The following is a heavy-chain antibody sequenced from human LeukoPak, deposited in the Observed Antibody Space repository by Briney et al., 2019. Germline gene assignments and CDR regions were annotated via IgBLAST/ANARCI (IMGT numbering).Heavy chain of an antibody. CDR2: ISSGGGNT. V-gene: IGHV3-23*01. Sequence: GGSLRLSCAASGFTFSSYAMSWIRQAPGKGLEWVSAISSGGGNTDYADSVKGRFTISRDNSKNTVFLQMNSLRAEDTGVYYCANRISGSSSWGQGTLVTVSS. J-gene: IGHJ5*02. CDR3: ANRISGSSS. CDR1: GFTFSSYA. D-gene: IGHD1-26*01.